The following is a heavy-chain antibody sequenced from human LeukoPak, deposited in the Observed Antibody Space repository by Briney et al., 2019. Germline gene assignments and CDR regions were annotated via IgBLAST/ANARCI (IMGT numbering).Heavy chain of an antibody. V-gene: IGHV3-30*02. CDR2: IRYDGSNK. Sequence: GGSLRLSCAASGFTFSSYGMHWVRQAPGKGLEWVAFIRYDGSNKYYADSVKGRFTISRDNSKNTLYLQMNSLRAEDTAVYYCAKGHLRFLEWLSDYWGQGTLVTVSS. J-gene: IGHJ4*02. CDR1: GFTFSSYG. CDR3: AKGHLRFLEWLSDY. D-gene: IGHD3-3*01.